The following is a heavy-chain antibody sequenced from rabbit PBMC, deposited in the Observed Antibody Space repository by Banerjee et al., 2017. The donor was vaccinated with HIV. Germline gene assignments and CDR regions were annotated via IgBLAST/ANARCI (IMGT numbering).Heavy chain of an antibody. Sequence: QQQLEESGGGLVKPGGTLTLTCTASGFSFSNYYYMSWVRQAPGKGLEWIGCINTGSGSTYYASWAKGRFTISKTSSTTVTLQMTSLTAADTATYFCARELGSSDYSSKLWGQGTLVTVS. CDR3: ARELGSSDYSSKL. V-gene: IGHV1S45*01. CDR1: GFSFSNYYY. J-gene: IGHJ6*01. D-gene: IGHD8-1*01. CDR2: INTGSGST.